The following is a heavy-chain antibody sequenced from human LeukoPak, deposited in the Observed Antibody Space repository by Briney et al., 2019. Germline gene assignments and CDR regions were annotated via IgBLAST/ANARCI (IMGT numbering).Heavy chain of an antibody. CDR3: ARDVSRVVVTATTVAFGWSGMDV. V-gene: IGHV3-74*01. J-gene: IGHJ6*02. D-gene: IGHD2-21*02. CDR1: GFTFSSYW. CDR2: INSDGSST. Sequence: GRSLRLSCAASGFTFSSYWMHWVRQAPGKGLVWVSRINSDGSSTSYADSVKGRFTISRDNAKNTLYLQMNSLRAEDTAVYYCARDVSRVVVTATTVAFGWSGMDVWGQGTTVTVSS.